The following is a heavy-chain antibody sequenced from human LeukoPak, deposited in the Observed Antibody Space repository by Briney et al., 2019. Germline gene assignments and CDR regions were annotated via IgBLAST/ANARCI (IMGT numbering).Heavy chain of an antibody. CDR2: ISGSGGST. D-gene: IGHD6-19*01. CDR1: GLTFSSYA. J-gene: IGHJ4*02. CDR3: AKAPYSSGWSNSFDY. V-gene: IGHV3-23*01. Sequence: GGSLRLSCAASGLTFSSYAMSWVRQAPGKGLEWVSAISGSGGSTDYADSVKGRFTISRDNSKNTLYVQMNSLRAEDTAVYYCAKAPYSSGWSNSFDYWGQGTLVTVSS.